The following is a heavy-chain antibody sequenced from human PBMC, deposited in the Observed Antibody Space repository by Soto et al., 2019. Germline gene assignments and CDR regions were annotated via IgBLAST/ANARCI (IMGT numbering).Heavy chain of an antibody. J-gene: IGHJ4*02. D-gene: IGHD3-10*01. CDR1: GFTFSSYA. Sequence: EGSLRLSCSASGFTFSSYAMHWVRQAPGKGLEYVSAISSNGGSTYYADSVKGRFTISRDNSKNTLYLQMSSLRAEDTAVYYCVGADYYGSGSYYNGGDYWGQGTLVTVSS. V-gene: IGHV3-64D*09. CDR2: ISSNGGST. CDR3: VGADYYGSGSYYNGGDY.